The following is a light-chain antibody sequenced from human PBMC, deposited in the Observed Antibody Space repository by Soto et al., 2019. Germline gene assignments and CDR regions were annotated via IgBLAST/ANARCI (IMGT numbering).Light chain of an antibody. CDR2: GAS. V-gene: IGKV3-20*01. J-gene: IGKJ5*01. CDR1: QSVSSSY. Sequence: IVLKQSPGTLSLSPWEIATLSFMASQSVSSSYVAWYQQKPGQPPRLLISGASVRASGVPVRISGSGSGTDFTLTISRLEPEDFALYYCQQYRGSPITFGLGTRLEIK. CDR3: QQYRGSPIT.